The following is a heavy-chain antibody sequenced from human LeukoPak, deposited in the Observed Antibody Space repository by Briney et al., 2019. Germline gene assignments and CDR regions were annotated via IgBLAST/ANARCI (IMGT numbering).Heavy chain of an antibody. CDR3: ARGGMSTGFSHY. CDR2: IKQDGSEK. Sequence: GGSLRLSCVASGFTLSSYWMSWVRQAPGKGLEWVANIKQDGSEKYYVDSVKGRFTISRDNAKNSLYLQMNSLRAEDTAVYYCARGGMSTGFSHYWGQGTLVTVSS. J-gene: IGHJ4*02. CDR1: GFTLSSYW. V-gene: IGHV3-7*01. D-gene: IGHD2-8*02.